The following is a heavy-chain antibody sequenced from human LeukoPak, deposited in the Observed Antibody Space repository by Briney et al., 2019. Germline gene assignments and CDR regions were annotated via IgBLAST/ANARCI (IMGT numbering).Heavy chain of an antibody. J-gene: IGHJ5*02. D-gene: IGHD6-13*01. CDR1: GGSISSYY. CDR2: IYTSGST. CDR3: AREIAAAGPRQYNWFDP. V-gene: IGHV4-4*09. Sequence: SETLSLTCTVSGGSISSYYWSWIRQPPGKGLEWIGYIYTSGSTNYNPSLKSRVTISVDTSKNQFSLKLSSVTAADTAVYYCAREIAAAGPRQYNWFDPWGQGTLVTVSS.